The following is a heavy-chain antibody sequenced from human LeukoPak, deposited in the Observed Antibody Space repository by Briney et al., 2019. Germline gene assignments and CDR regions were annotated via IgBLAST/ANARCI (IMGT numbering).Heavy chain of an antibody. CDR1: GFSFSDYY. Sequence: PGGSLRLSCAASGFSFSDYYMSWIRQAPGKGLEWVSYISSSSTTIYYADSVKGRFTISRDNAKNSLYLQMNSLRAEDTAVYYCARGRGPVMSDPYYLDYGGQGTLVPVSS. D-gene: IGHD3/OR15-3a*01. CDR2: ISSSSTTI. J-gene: IGHJ4*02. V-gene: IGHV3-11*01. CDR3: ARGRGPVMSDPYYLDY.